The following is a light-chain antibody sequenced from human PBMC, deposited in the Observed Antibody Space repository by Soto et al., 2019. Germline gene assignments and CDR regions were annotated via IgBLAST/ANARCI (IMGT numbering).Light chain of an antibody. V-gene: IGLV1-40*01. CDR2: YDN. CDR1: NSNIGADSE. Sequence: QSVLTQPPSVSGAPGQRVTISCTGSNSNIGADSEVHWYQQFPGTAPKLLIYYDNLRPSGVPDRISGSKSGTSASLAISGLQSDDEADYYCAAWDDSLNGRVFGTGTKLTVL. CDR3: AAWDDSLNGRV. J-gene: IGLJ1*01.